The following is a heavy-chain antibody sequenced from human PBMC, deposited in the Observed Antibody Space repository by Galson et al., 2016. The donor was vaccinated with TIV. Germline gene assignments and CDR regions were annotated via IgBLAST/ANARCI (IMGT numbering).Heavy chain of an antibody. CDR2: TYYRSKWFN. CDR1: GDSVSSNSAT. D-gene: IGHD3-10*01. CDR3: ARAAGRNGATCHATCESFDF. Sequence: CAISGDSVSSNSATWNWFRQSPSRGLEWLGRTYYRSKWFNEYAAPVRSRMTIIPDTSNNQFSLHLNSVTPEDTALYYCARAAGRNGATCHATCESFDFWGQGTKVTVSS. V-gene: IGHV6-1*01. J-gene: IGHJ3*01.